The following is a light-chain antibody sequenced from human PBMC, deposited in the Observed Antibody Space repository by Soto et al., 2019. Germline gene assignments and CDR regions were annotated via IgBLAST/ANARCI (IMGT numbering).Light chain of an antibody. V-gene: IGLV1-44*01. CDR2: SNN. CDR3: AAWDDSLNGPV. Sequence: QSVLTQPPSASGTPWQRVTSSCSGSSSNIGSNTVNWYQQLPGTAPKLLIYSNNQRPSGVPDRFSGSKSGTSASLAISGLQSEDEADYYCAAWDDSLNGPVFGGGTKLTVL. J-gene: IGLJ2*01. CDR1: SSNIGSNT.